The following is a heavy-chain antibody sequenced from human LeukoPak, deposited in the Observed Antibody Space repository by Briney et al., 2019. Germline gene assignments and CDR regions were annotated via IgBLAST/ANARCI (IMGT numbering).Heavy chain of an antibody. CDR1: GYTFTSYD. D-gene: IGHD3-10*01. CDR2: MNPNSGNT. Sequence: ASVKVSCKASGYTFTSYDINWVRQATGQGLEWMGWMNPNSGNTGFAQKFQGRVTMTRDTSISTAYMELSSLRSEDTAVYYCARVPRRGDRFDPWGQGTLVAVSS. J-gene: IGHJ5*02. CDR3: ARVPRRGDRFDP. V-gene: IGHV1-8*01.